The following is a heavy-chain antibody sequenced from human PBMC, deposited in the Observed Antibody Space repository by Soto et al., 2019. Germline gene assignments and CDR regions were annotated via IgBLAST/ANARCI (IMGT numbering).Heavy chain of an antibody. CDR3: ASSSSWYGHIDY. V-gene: IGHV1-46*03. CDR2: INPSGGST. CDR1: GYTFTSYY. Sequence: GASVKVSCKASGYTFTSYYMHWVRQAPGQGLEWMGIINPSGGSTSYAQKFQGRVTMTRDTSTSTVYMELSSLRSEDTAVYYCASSSSWYGHIDYWGQGTLVTVSS. D-gene: IGHD6-13*01. J-gene: IGHJ4*02.